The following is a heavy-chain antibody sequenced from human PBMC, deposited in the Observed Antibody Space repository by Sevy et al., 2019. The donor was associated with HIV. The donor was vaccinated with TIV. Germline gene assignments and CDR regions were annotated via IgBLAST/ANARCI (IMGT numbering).Heavy chain of an antibody. CDR1: GFTFSSYG. CDR2: IWYDGSNK. CDR3: ARNMVRGVNAYYYGIDV. D-gene: IGHD3-10*01. V-gene: IGHV3-33*01. Sequence: GGSLRLSCAASGFTFSSYGMHWVRQAPGKGLEWVAVIWYDGSNKYYADSVKGRFTISRDNSKNTLYLQMNSLRAEDTAVYYCARNMVRGVNAYYYGIDVWGQGTTVTVSS. J-gene: IGHJ6*02.